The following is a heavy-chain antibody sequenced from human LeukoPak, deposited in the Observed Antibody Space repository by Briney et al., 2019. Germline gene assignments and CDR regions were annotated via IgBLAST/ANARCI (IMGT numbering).Heavy chain of an antibody. CDR1: GFTFSSYA. Sequence: GGPLRLSCAASGFTFSSYAMHWVRQAPGKGLEWVAVISYDGNYKNDADSVKGRFTISRDNSKNTLYLQMNGLRPEDTAVYYCARDLTTAGGFDYWGQGTLVTVSS. CDR2: ISYDGNYK. D-gene: IGHD1-1*01. V-gene: IGHV3-30-3*01. CDR3: ARDLTTAGGFDY. J-gene: IGHJ4*02.